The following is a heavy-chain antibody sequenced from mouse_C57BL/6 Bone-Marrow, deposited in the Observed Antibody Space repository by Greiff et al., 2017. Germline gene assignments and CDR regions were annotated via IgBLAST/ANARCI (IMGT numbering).Heavy chain of an antibody. V-gene: IGHV14-4*01. CDR2: IDPENGDT. J-gene: IGHJ1*03. CDR3: TCNYALWYFDV. Sequence: VQLQQSGAELVRPGASVKLSCTASGFNIKDDYMHWVKQRPEQGLEWIGWIDPENGDTEYASKFQGKATITADTSSNTAYLQLSSLTSEDTAVYYCTCNYALWYFDVWGTGTTVTVSS. D-gene: IGHD2-1*01. CDR1: GFNIKDDY.